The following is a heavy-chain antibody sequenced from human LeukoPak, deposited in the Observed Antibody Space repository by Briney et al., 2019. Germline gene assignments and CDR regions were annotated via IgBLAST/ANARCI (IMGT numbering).Heavy chain of an antibody. CDR3: ARAGYCSAAGCRLWAY. V-gene: IGHV7-4-1*02. CDR1: GYTFTNYA. CDR2: INTNTGNP. Sequence: ASVKVSCKASGYTFTNYAVNWVRQAPGQGLEWMGWINTNTGNPTYAQGFTGRLVFSLDTSVSTAYLQISSLKPEDTAVYYCARAGYCSAAGCRLWAYWGQGTLVTVSS. J-gene: IGHJ4*02. D-gene: IGHD2-15*01.